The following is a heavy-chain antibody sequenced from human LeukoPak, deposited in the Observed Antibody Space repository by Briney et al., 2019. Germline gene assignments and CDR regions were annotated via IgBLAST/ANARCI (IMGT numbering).Heavy chain of an antibody. J-gene: IGHJ3*02. CDR1: GFTVSSNY. V-gene: IGHV3-53*01. CDR2: IYSGGST. CDR3: ARALVGVDAFDI. D-gene: IGHD1-26*01. Sequence: GGSLRLSCAASGFTVSSNYMSWVRQAPGKGLEWVSVIYSGGSTYYADSVKGRFTISRENAKNSLYLQMNSLRAGDTAVYYCARALVGVDAFDIWGQGTMVTVSS.